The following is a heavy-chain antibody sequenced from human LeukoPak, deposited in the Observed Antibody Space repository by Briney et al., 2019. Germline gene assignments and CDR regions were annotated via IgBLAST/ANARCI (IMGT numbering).Heavy chain of an antibody. D-gene: IGHD7-27*01. CDR2: IYYSGST. J-gene: IGHJ3*02. CDR1: GGSISTYY. CDR3: ARHILTGDAFDI. Sequence: NPSETLSLTCTISGGSISTYYWSWIRQPPGKGLEWIGYIYYSGSTNYNPSLKSRVTISVDTSKNQFSLKLSSVTAADTAVYYCARHILTGDAFDIWGQGTMVTVSS. V-gene: IGHV4-59*08.